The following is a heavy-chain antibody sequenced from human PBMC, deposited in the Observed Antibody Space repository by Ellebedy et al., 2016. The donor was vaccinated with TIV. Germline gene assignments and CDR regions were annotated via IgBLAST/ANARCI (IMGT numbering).Heavy chain of an antibody. CDR2: ISGGGENT. Sequence: GGSLRLSXAGSGFTFSIYGMAWVRQAPGKGLEWVSTISGGGENTHYADSMKGRLIISRDNSENTMYLQMNSLRAEDTAVYYCARDVGGEQFDYWGQGILVTVSS. V-gene: IGHV3-23*01. CDR3: ARDVGGEQFDY. CDR1: GFTFSIYG. D-gene: IGHD2-21*01. J-gene: IGHJ4*02.